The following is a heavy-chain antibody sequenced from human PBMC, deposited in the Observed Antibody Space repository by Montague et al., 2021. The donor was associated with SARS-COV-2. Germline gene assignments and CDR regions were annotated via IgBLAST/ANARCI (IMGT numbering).Heavy chain of an antibody. CDR3: ASLKTDYSNYFDY. D-gene: IGHD4-11*01. Sequence: SLRLSCAASGFTFSSYAMHWVRQAPGKGLEWVAVISYDGSNKYYADSVKGRSTISRDNSKNTLYLQMNSLRAEDTAVYYCASLKTDYSNYFDYWGQGTLITVSS. CDR2: ISYDGSNK. CDR1: GFTFSSYA. J-gene: IGHJ4*02. V-gene: IGHV3-30*04.